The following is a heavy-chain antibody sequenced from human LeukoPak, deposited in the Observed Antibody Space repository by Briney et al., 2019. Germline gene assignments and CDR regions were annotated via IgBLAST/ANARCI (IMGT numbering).Heavy chain of an antibody. CDR1: GYTFTGYY. Sequence: ASVKVSCKASGYTFTGYYMHWVRQAPGQGLEWMGWINPNSGGTNYAQKFQGRVTITRDTSISTAYMELSRLRSDDTAVYYCARAAVAGTFCDYWGQGTLVTVSS. CDR2: INPNSGGT. J-gene: IGHJ4*02. D-gene: IGHD6-19*01. CDR3: ARAAVAGTFCDY. V-gene: IGHV1-2*02.